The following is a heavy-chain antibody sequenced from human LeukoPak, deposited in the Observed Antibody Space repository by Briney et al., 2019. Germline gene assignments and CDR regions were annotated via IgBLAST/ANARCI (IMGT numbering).Heavy chain of an antibody. Sequence: GESLKISCKGFGYSFTSHWIGWVRQMHGKGLEWMGIIYPGDSDTRYSPSFQGQVTISADSSISTAFLQWTSLKASDSAIYYCARHPTMNRADYWGQGTQVIVSS. CDR3: ARHPTMNRADY. D-gene: IGHD1-14*01. J-gene: IGHJ4*02. CDR2: IYPGDSDT. CDR1: GYSFTSHW. V-gene: IGHV5-51*01.